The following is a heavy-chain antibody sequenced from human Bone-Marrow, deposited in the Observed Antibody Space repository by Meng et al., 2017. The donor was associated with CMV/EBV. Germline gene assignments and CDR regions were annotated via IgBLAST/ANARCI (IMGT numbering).Heavy chain of an antibody. V-gene: IGHV1-2*02. CDR1: GYTFTGYY. CDR2: INPNSGGT. J-gene: IGHJ3*02. CDR3: ARRQYQLVGLAAFDI. D-gene: IGHD2-2*01. Sequence: ASVKVSCKASGYTFTGYYMHWVRQAPGQGLEWMGWINPNSGGTNYAQKFQGRVTMTRDTSISTAYMELSRLRSDDTAVYYCARRQYQLVGLAAFDIWGQGTMV.